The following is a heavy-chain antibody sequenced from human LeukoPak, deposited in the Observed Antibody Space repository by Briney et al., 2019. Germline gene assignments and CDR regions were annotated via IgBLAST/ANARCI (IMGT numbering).Heavy chain of an antibody. CDR2: IIPIFGTA. D-gene: IGHD6-19*01. J-gene: IGHJ3*02. Sequence: SVKVSCKASGGTFSSYAISWVRQAPGQGLEWMRGIIPIFGTANYAQKFQGRVTITADESTSTAYMELSSLRSEDTAVYYCARAVAGTVYVAFDIWGQGTMVTVSS. CDR1: GGTFSSYA. CDR3: ARAVAGTVYVAFDI. V-gene: IGHV1-69*13.